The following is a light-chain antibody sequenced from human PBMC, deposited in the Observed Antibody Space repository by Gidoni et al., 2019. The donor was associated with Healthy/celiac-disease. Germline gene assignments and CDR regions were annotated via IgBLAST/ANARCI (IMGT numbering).Light chain of an antibody. CDR2: DVS. CDR1: SSDVGGYNY. Sequence: QSARTQPASVSGSPGQSITISCTGTSSDVGGYNYVSWYQQHPGKAPKLMIYDVSNRPSGVSNRFSGSKSGNTASLTISGLQAEDEADYYCSSYTSSSDWVFGGGTKLTVL. V-gene: IGLV2-14*01. CDR3: SSYTSSSDWV. J-gene: IGLJ3*02.